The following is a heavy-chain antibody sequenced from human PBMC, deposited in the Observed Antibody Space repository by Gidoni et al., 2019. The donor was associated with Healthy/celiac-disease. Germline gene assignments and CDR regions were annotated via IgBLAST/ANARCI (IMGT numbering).Heavy chain of an antibody. V-gene: IGHV1-69*01. Sequence: QVQLVQSGAEVKKPGSSVKVSCKASGGTFRSYAISWVRQAPGQGLEWMGGIIPIFGTANYAQKFQGRVTITADESTSTAYMELSSLRSEDTAVYYCARAGDSSGYTQYYFDYWGQGTLVTVSS. CDR1: GGTFRSYA. D-gene: IGHD3-22*01. CDR2: IIPIFGTA. CDR3: ARAGDSSGYTQYYFDY. J-gene: IGHJ4*02.